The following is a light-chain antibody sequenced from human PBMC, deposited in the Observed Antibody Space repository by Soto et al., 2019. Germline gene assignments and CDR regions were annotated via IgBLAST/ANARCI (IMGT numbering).Light chain of an antibody. CDR2: DAS. J-gene: IGKJ4*01. Sequence: EIVLTQSPGTLSLTPGERATLXXRASQTVRNNYLAWYQQKPGQAPRXXIYDASSRATGIPDRFSGGGSGTDFTLTISRLEPEDFAVYYCQQFSSYPLTFGGGTKVDI. V-gene: IGKV3-20*01. CDR3: QQFSSYPLT. CDR1: QTVRNNY.